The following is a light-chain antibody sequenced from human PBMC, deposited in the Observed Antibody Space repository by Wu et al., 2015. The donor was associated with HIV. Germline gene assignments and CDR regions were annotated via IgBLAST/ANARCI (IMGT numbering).Light chain of an antibody. Sequence: SVGDRVTITCRDKYRLLVNFLRPRYTAETRETPKVLIYAASTLQSGVPSRFSGSGSGTDFTLTISSLQPEDVATYYCQKYNTAPWTFGQGTKVEMK. J-gene: IGKJ1*01. CDR3: QKYNTAPWT. CDR1: RLLVNF. CDR2: AAS. V-gene: IGKV1-27*01.